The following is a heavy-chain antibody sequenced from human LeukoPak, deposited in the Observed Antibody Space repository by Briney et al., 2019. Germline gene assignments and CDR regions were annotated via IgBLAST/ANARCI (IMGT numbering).Heavy chain of an antibody. CDR2: IKQDGSDK. V-gene: IGHV3-7*04. Sequence: PGGSLRLSCAASGFTFSKYWMSWVRQAAGKGLEWVANIKQDGSDKYYVDSVKGRFTISRDNAKNSLYLQMNSLRAEDTAVYYCARDTVATTFDYWGQGTVVTVSS. J-gene: IGHJ4*02. D-gene: IGHD4-17*01. CDR1: GFTFSKYW. CDR3: ARDTVATTFDY.